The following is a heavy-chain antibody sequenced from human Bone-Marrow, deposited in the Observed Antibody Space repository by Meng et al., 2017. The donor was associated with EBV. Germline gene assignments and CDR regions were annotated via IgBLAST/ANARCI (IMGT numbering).Heavy chain of an antibody. J-gene: IGHJ4*02. Sequence: QVQVVQSAAEVKKPGSSVKVSCKTSGGPFRYYAISWVRQAPGQGLEWLGGFLPRLGAPNYAQKFHGRVKITADESTSTHYMDLSSLRSEDTAIYYCASESGRGYTPDYWGQGTLVTVSS. CDR1: GGPFRYYA. V-gene: IGHV1-69*01. CDR3: ASESGRGYTPDY. D-gene: IGHD3-10*01. CDR2: FLPRLGAP.